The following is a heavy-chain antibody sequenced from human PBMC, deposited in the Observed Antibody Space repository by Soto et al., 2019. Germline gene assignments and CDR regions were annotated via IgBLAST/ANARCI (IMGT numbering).Heavy chain of an antibody. V-gene: IGHV3-11*01. CDR3: ARGRGEFDP. Sequence: QVQLVESGGGLVKPGGSLRLSCAATGFTFSDHYMSWIRQAPGKGLEWVSYISGSATTIYYGDSIKGRFTISRDNAKNSLFLQMTSLRVDDTAVYYCARGRGEFDPWGQGTLLTVSS. CDR1: GFTFSDHY. J-gene: IGHJ5*02. CDR2: ISGSATTI.